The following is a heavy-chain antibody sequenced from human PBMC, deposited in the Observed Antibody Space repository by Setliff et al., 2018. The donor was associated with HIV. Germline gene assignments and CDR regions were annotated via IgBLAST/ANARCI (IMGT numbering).Heavy chain of an antibody. CDR2: IYHRGST. CDR3: ARDRENYYDSTGAFDI. Sequence: SETLSLTCTVSGASITADTYYWAWIRQPPGKGLEWIGSIYHRGSTHHNPSLKSRVTISVDTSKNQFSLKLSSVTAADTAVYYCARDRENYYDSTGAFDIWGQGTMVTVS. CDR1: GASITADTYY. D-gene: IGHD3-22*01. V-gene: IGHV4-39*07. J-gene: IGHJ3*02.